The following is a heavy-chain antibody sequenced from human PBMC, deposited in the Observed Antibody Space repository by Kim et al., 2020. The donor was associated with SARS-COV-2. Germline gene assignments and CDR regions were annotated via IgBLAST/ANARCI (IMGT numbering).Heavy chain of an antibody. J-gene: IGHJ3*01. Sequence: FYAESVKGRFTISREHSKNTVYLQLNILRAEDTAMYYCVRQVAGSNFDVWGQGTMVTVSS. CDR3: VRQVAGSNFDV. V-gene: IGHV3-30*07. D-gene: IGHD3-10*01.